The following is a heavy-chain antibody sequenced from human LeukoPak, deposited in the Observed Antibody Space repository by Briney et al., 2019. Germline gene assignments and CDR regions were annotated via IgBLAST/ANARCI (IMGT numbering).Heavy chain of an antibody. CDR1: GGTFSSYA. V-gene: IGHV1-69*05. CDR2: IIPIFGTA. Sequence: SVKVSCKASGGTFSSYAISWVRQAPGQGLEWMGGIIPIFGTANYAQKFQGRVTITTDESTCTAYMELSSLRSEDTAVYYCARVGSYYGSGSHYYFDYWGQGTLVTVSS. D-gene: IGHD3-10*01. J-gene: IGHJ4*02. CDR3: ARVGSYYGSGSHYYFDY.